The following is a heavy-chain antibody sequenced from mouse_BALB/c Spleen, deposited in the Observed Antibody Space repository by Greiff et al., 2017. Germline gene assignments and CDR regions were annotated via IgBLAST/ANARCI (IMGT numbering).Heavy chain of an antibody. D-gene: IGHD1-1*02. CDR3: ARWGWSYYFDY. CDR2: IDPANGNT. CDR1: GFNIKDTY. V-gene: IGHV14-3*02. Sequence: EVQLQQSGAELVKPGASVKLSCTASGFNIKDTYMHWVKQRPEQGLEWIGRIDPANGNTKYDPKFQGKATITADTSSNTAYMQLSSLTSEDSAVYYCARWGWSYYFDYWGQGTTLTVSS. J-gene: IGHJ2*01.